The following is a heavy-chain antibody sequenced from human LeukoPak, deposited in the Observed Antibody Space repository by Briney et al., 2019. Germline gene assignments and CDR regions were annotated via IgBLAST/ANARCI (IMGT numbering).Heavy chain of an antibody. CDR1: GGSISSYY. CDR3: ARGDKRWLQEG. CDR2: IYYSGST. D-gene: IGHD5-24*01. Sequence: SETLSLTCTVSGGSISSYYWSWIRQPPGKGLEWIGYIYYSGSTNYNPSLKSRVTISVDTSKNQFSLKLSSVTAADTAVYYCARGDKRWLQEGWGQGTLVTVSS. J-gene: IGHJ4*02. V-gene: IGHV4-59*01.